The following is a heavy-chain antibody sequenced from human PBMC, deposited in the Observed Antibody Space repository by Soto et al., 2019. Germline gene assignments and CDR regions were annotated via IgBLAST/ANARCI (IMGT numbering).Heavy chain of an antibody. J-gene: IGHJ4*02. CDR1: GFTFSSYA. CDR3: ARDGGDIDS. D-gene: IGHD3-16*01. V-gene: IGHV3-30-3*01. Sequence: QVKLVESGGGVVQPGRSLRLSCAACGFTFSSYAMHWVRQAPGKGLEWVAVISYDGSNKYYADSVKGRFTISRDNSKNTLYLQMNSLRAEDTAVYSCARDGGDIDSWGQGTLVTVSS. CDR2: ISYDGSNK.